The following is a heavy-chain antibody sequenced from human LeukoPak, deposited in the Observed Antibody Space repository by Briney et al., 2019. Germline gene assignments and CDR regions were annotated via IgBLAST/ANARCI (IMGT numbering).Heavy chain of an antibody. V-gene: IGHV4-31*11. D-gene: IGHD6-19*01. CDR1: GGSFSGYY. CDR2: IYYSGST. CDR3: ARALSGWIDY. Sequence: SETLSLTCAVYGGSFSGYYWSWIRQHPGKGLEWIGYIYYSGSTYYNPSLKSRVTISVDTSKNQFSLKLSSVTAADTAVYYCARALSGWIDYWGQGTLVTVSS. J-gene: IGHJ4*02.